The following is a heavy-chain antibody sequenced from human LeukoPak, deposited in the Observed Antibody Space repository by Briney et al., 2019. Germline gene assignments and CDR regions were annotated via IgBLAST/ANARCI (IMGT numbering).Heavy chain of an antibody. CDR3: AKGVLRYPYLIDY. J-gene: IGHJ4*02. CDR2: ISYDGSNK. CDR1: GFTFSSYA. Sequence: HSGGSLRLSCAASGFTFSSYAMHWVRQAPGKGLEWVAVISYDGSNKYYADSVKGRFTISRDNSKNTLYLQMNSLRAEDTAVYYCAKGVLRYPYLIDYWGQGTLVTVSS. D-gene: IGHD3-9*01. V-gene: IGHV3-30-3*01.